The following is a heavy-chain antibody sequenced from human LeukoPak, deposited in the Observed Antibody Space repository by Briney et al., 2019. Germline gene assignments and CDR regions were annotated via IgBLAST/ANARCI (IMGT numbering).Heavy chain of an antibody. CDR2: IYTSGCT. D-gene: IGHD3-22*01. J-gene: IGHJ6*02. V-gene: IGHV4-4*07. CDR1: GGSISSYY. CDR3: ARDLGSYYDSSGYYYYGMDV. Sequence: SENLSLNCTVYGGSISSYYWSWLRQPAGKGLEWIGRIYTSGCTNYNPSLKNRVTMSVDTSKNQFSLKLSSVTAADTAVYYCARDLGSYYDSSGYYYYGMDVWGQGTTVTVSS.